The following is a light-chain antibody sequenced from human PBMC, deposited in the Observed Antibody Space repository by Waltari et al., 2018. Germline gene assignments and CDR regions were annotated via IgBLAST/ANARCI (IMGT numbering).Light chain of an antibody. J-gene: IGKJ3*01. V-gene: IGKV1-33*01. CDR1: QDISNY. CDR3: QQYDNPLVT. CDR2: DAS. Sequence: DIQMTQSPSSLSASVGDRVTITCQASQDISNYLNWYQQKPGKAPKLLIYDASNLETVVPSRFSGSGSGTDFTFTISSLQPEDIATYYCQQYDNPLVTFGPGTKVDIK.